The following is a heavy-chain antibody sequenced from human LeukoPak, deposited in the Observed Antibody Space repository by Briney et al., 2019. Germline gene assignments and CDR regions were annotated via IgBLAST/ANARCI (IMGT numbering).Heavy chain of an antibody. CDR3: GRGSYVFWSGYYTGFMDV. CDR2: INHSGST. CDR1: GGSLSGYY. J-gene: IGHJ6*03. V-gene: IGHV4-34*01. Sequence: SETLSLTCAVYGGSLSGYYWSWIRQPPGKGLEWIGEINHSGSTNYNPSLKSRVTISVDTSKNQFSLKLTSVTAADTAAYYCGRGSYVFWSGYYTGFMDVWGGGTTVTVSS. D-gene: IGHD3/OR15-3a*01.